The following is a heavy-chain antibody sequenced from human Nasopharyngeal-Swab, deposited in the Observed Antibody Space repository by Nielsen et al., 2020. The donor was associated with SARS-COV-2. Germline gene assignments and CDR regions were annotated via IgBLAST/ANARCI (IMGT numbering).Heavy chain of an antibody. CDR2: ISGTGTSP. V-gene: IGHV3-23*01. CDR3: AKAGGYYYGSGRLYSDY. CDR1: GFTFNTYA. Sequence: GESLKISCAASGFTFNTYAMTWVRQAPGKGLEWVSAISGTGTSPYYADSVKGRFTISRDNSKNTMFLQMTSLRADDTAVYYCAKAGGYYYGSGRLYSDYWGQGTLVTVSS. D-gene: IGHD3-10*01. J-gene: IGHJ4*02.